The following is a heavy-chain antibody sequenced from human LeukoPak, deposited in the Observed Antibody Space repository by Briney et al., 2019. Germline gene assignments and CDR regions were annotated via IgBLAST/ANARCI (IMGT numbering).Heavy chain of an antibody. CDR2: IYYSGCT. CDR3: AGVLATTVVRLDAFDI. D-gene: IGHD4-23*01. V-gene: IGHV4-59*01. J-gene: IGHJ3*02. CDR1: GGSISNYY. Sequence: SQTLSLTCTVSGGSISNYYWSWIRQPPGKGLEWIGYIYYSGCTNYNPSLKSRVTISVDTSKNQFSLKLSSVTAADTAVYYCAGVLATTVVRLDAFDIWGQGTMVTVSS.